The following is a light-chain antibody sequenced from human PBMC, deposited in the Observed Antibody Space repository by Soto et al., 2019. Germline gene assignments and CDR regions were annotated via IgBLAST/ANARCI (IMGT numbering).Light chain of an antibody. CDR3: QQYNNWPPFMYT. J-gene: IGKJ5*01. CDR2: GAS. Sequence: IVMTHSPFTLSLSPGERPTLSCRASHIVSSSYLAWYQQKPGQAPRLLIYGASTRATGIPARFSGSGSGTEFTLTISSLQSEDFAVYYCQQYNNWPPFMYTFGQGTRLEIK. CDR1: HIVSSSY. V-gene: IGKV3-15*01.